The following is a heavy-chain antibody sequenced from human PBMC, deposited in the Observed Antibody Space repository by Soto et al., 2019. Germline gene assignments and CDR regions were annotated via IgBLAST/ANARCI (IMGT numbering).Heavy chain of an antibody. Sequence: ASVKVSCKASGCTFTIYGISWVRQAPGQGLEWMEWISAYNGNTNYAQKLQGRVTMTTDTSTSTAYMELRSLRSDDTAVYYCARSTLHSSSSSFWGQGTLVTVSS. CDR2: ISAYNGNT. CDR1: GCTFTIYG. J-gene: IGHJ4*02. V-gene: IGHV1-18*01. CDR3: ARSTLHSSSSSF. D-gene: IGHD6-6*01.